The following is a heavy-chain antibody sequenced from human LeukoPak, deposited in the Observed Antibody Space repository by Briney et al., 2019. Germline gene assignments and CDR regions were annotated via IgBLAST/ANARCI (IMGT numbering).Heavy chain of an antibody. CDR2: INWSGGST. V-gene: IGHV3-20*04. Sequence: GGSLRLSCTASGFAFDEHVMSWVRQVPGKGLEWVSGINWSGGSTGYADPLRGRFTISRDNAKNSQYLQMDSLRAEDTALYYCARAPITSPFYFDYWGQGTLVTVSS. D-gene: IGHD2-2*01. CDR3: ARAPITSPFYFDY. CDR1: GFAFDEHV. J-gene: IGHJ4*02.